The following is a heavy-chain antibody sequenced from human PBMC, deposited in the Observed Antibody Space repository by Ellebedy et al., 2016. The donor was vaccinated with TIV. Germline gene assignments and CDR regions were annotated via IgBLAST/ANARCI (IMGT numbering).Heavy chain of an antibody. CDR2: TYYRSKWYN. D-gene: IGHD2-15*01. Sequence: SQTLSLTCAISGDSVSSNSAAWNWIRQSPARGLEWLGRTYYRSKWYNDYAVSVKGRITINPDTSKNQFSLQLNLVTPEDTAVYYCARDPPSGGRTKNGFDIWGQGTMVTVSS. V-gene: IGHV6-1*01. J-gene: IGHJ3*02. CDR3: ARDPPSGGRTKNGFDI. CDR1: GDSVSSNSAA.